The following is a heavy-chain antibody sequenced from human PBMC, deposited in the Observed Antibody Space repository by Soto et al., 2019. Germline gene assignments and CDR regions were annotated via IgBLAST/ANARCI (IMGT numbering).Heavy chain of an antibody. CDR2: IYWDDDK. V-gene: IGHV2-5*02. CDR1: GFSLSTSGVS. D-gene: IGHD5-12*01. CDR3: ARRRRFDSGYGFFDY. J-gene: IGHJ4*02. Sequence: QITLKESGPTLVKPTQTLTLTCTFSGFSLSTSGVSVGWIRQPPGKALEWRALIYWDDDKRYSPSLKSRLTITKDTSKNQVVLTMTNIDPVDTGTYYCARRRRFDSGYGFFDYWGQGTLVTVSS.